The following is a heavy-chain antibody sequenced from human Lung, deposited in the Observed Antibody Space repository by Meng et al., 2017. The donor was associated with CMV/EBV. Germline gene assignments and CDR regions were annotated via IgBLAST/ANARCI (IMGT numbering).Heavy chain of an antibody. V-gene: IGHV4-31*03. J-gene: IGHJ5*02. CDR1: GGAISSGGYY. Sequence: QWPLQGSGPGLGNPSQTLSLTCTVSGGAISSGGYYWSWIRQHPGKGLEWIGYIHSSGSTYYNPSLRSRLTISVDTSKNQFSLKLSSVTAADTAVYYCARASYGSGSPLGESWFDPWGQGTLVTVSS. CDR2: IHSSGST. CDR3: ARASYGSGSPLGESWFDP. D-gene: IGHD3-10*01.